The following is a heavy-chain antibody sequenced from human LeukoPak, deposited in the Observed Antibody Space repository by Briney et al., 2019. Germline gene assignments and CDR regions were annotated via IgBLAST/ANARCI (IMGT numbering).Heavy chain of an antibody. V-gene: IGHV3-53*01. Sequence: GGSLRLSCAASGFTVSSACVTWVRQPPGKGLEWVSVIYSDGSTYYTDSVKGRFTISRATSKNTLYLQMSSLRADDTAVYYCARGYCSGGTCYTQEYYFDYWGQGTLVTVSS. CDR1: GFTVSSAC. CDR2: IYSDGST. J-gene: IGHJ4*02. D-gene: IGHD2-15*01. CDR3: ARGYCSGGTCYTQEYYFDY.